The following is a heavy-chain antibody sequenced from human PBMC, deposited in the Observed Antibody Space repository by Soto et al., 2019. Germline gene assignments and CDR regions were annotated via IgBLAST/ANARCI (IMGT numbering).Heavy chain of an antibody. D-gene: IGHD4-17*01. Sequence: PWGSLRLSFAASGFTFSSYGMHWVRQAPGKGPEWVAVVWCDGSDTSYADSVKGRFTISRDNSKNTLYLQMNSLRAEDTAVYYCAKVGSIRDYGDYVFRHWGQGTLVTVSS. CDR2: VWCDGSDT. CDR1: GFTFSSYG. CDR3: AKVGSIRDYGDYVFRH. V-gene: IGHV3-30*02. J-gene: IGHJ1*01.